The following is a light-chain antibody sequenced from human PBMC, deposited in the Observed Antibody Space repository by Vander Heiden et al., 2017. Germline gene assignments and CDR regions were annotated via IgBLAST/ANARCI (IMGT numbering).Light chain of an antibody. J-gene: IGLJ3*02. V-gene: IGLV1-40*01. CDR2: LNT. Sequence: QSVLTPPPSASGAHGQRVTTSCTGSGSNLGAGYDVHCYQQLPGKAPKILIYLNTNRPSGVPDRFSGSKSGTAASLAITGLQPEDEAEYYCQSYDSSLSGSVFGVGTRLTVL. CDR3: QSYDSSLSGSV. CDR1: GSNLGAGYD.